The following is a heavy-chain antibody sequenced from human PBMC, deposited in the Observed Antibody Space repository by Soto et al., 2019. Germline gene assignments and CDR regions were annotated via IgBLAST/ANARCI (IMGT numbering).Heavy chain of an antibody. CDR3: ARSSPYYGPGSYSIDGYAADV. Sequence: QVQLVESGGGLVKPGGSLRLSCAVSGFGIADYHLTWIRQVPEKALEWVSSISPSSSILNDADSVRGRFTISRDNAKNSLYLEMNRLRAEDTAVYYCARSSPYYGPGSYSIDGYAADVWGHGTMVNVSS. CDR2: ISPSSSIL. D-gene: IGHD3-10*01. J-gene: IGHJ3*01. CDR1: GFGIADYH. V-gene: IGHV3-11*05.